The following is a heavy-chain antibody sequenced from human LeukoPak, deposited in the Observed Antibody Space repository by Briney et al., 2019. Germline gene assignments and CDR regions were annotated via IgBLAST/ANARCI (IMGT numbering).Heavy chain of an antibody. CDR3: ARVEAAGTPYNWFDP. V-gene: IGHV4-61*01. CDR2: IYYSGST. J-gene: IGHJ5*02. CDR1: GGSISSGSYY. Sequence: SETLSLTCTVSGGSISSGSYYWSWIRQPPGKGLEWIGYIYYSGSTNYNPPLKSRVTISVDTSKNQFSLRLSSVTAADTAVYYCARVEAAGTPYNWFDPWGQGTLVTVSS. D-gene: IGHD6-13*01.